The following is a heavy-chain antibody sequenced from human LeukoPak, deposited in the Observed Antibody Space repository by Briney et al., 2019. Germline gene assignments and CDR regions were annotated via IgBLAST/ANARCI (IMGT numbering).Heavy chain of an antibody. Sequence: GGSLRLSCAASGFTFSSYSMNWVRQAPGKGLEWVSYISSSSTIYYADSVKGRFTISRDNAKNSLYLQMNSLRAEDTAVYYCARVLRQWLVPFFDYWGQGTLVTVSS. V-gene: IGHV3-48*01. J-gene: IGHJ4*02. CDR1: GFTFSSYS. D-gene: IGHD6-19*01. CDR3: ARVLRQWLVPFFDY. CDR2: ISSSSTI.